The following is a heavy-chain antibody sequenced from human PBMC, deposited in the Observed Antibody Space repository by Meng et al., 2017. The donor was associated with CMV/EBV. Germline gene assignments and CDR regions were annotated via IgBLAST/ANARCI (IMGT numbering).Heavy chain of an antibody. J-gene: IGHJ4*02. CDR2: ISWNSEDI. Sequence: LSLTCAASGFSFDDYGMHWVRQVPGKGLEWVAAISWNSEDIEYADSVRGRFTISRDNAKHSLYLQMSSLRPDDTAFYYCAKAYCSSTSCYEPLNHWGQGTLVTVSS. V-gene: IGHV3-9*01. CDR1: GFSFDDYG. D-gene: IGHD2-2*01. CDR3: AKAYCSSTSCYEPLNH.